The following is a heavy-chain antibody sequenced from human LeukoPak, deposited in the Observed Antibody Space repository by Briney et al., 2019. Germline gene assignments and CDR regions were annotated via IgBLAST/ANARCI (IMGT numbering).Heavy chain of an antibody. Sequence: SETLSLTCAISGGSISGTPYYWGWIRQPPGKRLEWIGSIYYSGSTYYNPSLKSRLTISVDTSKNQFFLKLSSVTAADTAVYYCARASTIFGHFAYWDRGTLVTVSS. CDR1: GGSISGTPYY. J-gene: IGHJ4*02. CDR3: ARASTIFGHFAY. CDR2: IYYSGST. V-gene: IGHV4-39*07. D-gene: IGHD3-3*01.